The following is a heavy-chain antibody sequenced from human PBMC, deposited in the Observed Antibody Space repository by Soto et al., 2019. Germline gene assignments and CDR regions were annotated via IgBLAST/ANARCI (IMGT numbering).Heavy chain of an antibody. CDR1: GGTFSSYA. D-gene: IGHD3-10*01. CDR3: ARDRHYYGSGSYYNAPLFDY. Sequence: QVQLVQSGAEVKKPGSSVKVSCKASGGTFSSYAISWVRQAPGQGLEWMGGIIPIFGTANYAQKFQGRVTITADKSTSTAYMELSSLRSEEPAVYYCARDRHYYGSGSYYNAPLFDYWGQGTLVTVSS. V-gene: IGHV1-69*06. J-gene: IGHJ4*02. CDR2: IIPIFGTA.